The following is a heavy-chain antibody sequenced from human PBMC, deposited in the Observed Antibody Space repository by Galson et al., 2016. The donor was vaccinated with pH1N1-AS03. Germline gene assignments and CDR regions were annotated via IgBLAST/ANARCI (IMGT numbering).Heavy chain of an antibody. V-gene: IGHV3-30*02. J-gene: IGHJ4*02. D-gene: IGHD3-10*01. CDR3: AKDKFGSGSFDY. Sequence: SLRLSCAASGINLSNNGMHWVRQAPGKGLEWVAHVRLDGSEKWYADSVKGRFTISRDNPKNTLHLKMNSLRGEDTALYFCAKDKFGSGSFDYWGQGTLVTVSS. CDR1: GINLSNNG. CDR2: VRLDGSEK.